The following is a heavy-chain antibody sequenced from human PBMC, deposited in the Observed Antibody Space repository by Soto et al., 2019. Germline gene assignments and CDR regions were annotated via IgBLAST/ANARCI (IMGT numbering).Heavy chain of an antibody. V-gene: IGHV5-10-1*01. J-gene: IGHJ6*02. CDR2: IDPSDSYT. Sequence: GESLKISCKGSGYSFTSYWISWVRQMPGKGLEWMWRIDPSDSYTNYSPSFQGHVTISADKSISTAYLQWSSLKASDTAMYYCARLTPTYYDFWSGPAGGYYGMDVWGQGTTVTVSS. CDR1: GYSFTSYW. CDR3: ARLTPTYYDFWSGPAGGYYGMDV. D-gene: IGHD3-3*01.